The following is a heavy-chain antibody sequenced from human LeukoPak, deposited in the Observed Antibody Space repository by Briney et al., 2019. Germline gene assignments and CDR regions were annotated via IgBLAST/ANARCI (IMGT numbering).Heavy chain of an antibody. CDR2: ISSSSSYI. Sequence: PGGSLRLSCAASGFTFSSYSMNWVRQAPGKGLEWVSSISSSSSYIYYADSVKGRFTISRDNDKNSLYLQMNSLRAEDTAVYYCARVGIDIVVVVAAIAFDYWGQGTLVTVSS. V-gene: IGHV3-21*01. J-gene: IGHJ4*02. CDR1: GFTFSSYS. D-gene: IGHD2-15*01. CDR3: ARVGIDIVVVVAAIAFDY.